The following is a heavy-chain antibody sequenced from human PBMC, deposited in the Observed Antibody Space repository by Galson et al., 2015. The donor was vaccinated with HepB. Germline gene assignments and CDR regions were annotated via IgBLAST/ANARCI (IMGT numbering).Heavy chain of an antibody. CDR3: ASKQSPFWSGYRFDY. CDR2: ISGSGGST. J-gene: IGHJ4*02. CDR1: GFTFSSYA. Sequence: SLRLSCAASGFTFSSYAMSWVRQAPGKGLEWVSAISGSGGSTYYADSVKGRFTISRDNSKNTLYLQMNSLRAEDTAVYYCASKQSPFWSGYRFDYWGQGTLVTVSS. D-gene: IGHD3-3*01. V-gene: IGHV3-23*01.